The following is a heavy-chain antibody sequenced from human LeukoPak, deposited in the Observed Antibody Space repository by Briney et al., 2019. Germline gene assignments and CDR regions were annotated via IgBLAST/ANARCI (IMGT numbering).Heavy chain of an antibody. CDR2: ISGSGGST. J-gene: IGHJ4*02. CDR3: AKLRQIVVVPAATLFDY. D-gene: IGHD2-2*01. CDR1: GLTFSSYA. Sequence: PGGSLRLSCAASGLTFSSYAMSWVRQAPGKGLEWVSAISGSGGSTYYADSVKGRFTISRDNSKNTLYLQMNSLRAEDTAVYYCAKLRQIVVVPAATLFDYWGQGTLVTVSS. V-gene: IGHV3-23*01.